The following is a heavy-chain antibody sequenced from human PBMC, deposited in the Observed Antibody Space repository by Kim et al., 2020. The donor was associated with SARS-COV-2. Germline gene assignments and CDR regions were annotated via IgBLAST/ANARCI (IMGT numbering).Heavy chain of an antibody. J-gene: IGHJ4*02. D-gene: IGHD4-4*01. CDR3: ARLGDDYSSNFDY. Sequence: SETLSLTCTVSGGSISSSSYYWGWIRQPPGKGLEWIGSNYYSGSTYYNPSLKSRVTISVDTSKNQFSLKLSSVTAADTAVYYCARLGDDYSSNFDYWGQGTLVTVSS. CDR1: GGSISSSSYY. V-gene: IGHV4-39*01. CDR2: NYYSGST.